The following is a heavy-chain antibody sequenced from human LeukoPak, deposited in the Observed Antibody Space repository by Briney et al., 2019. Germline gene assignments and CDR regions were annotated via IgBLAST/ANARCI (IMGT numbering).Heavy chain of an antibody. CDR3: ATVLRFLEWYLN. CDR2: FDPEDGET. CDR1: GYTLTELS. Sequence: ASVKVSCKVSGYTLTELSMHWVRQAPGKGLEWMGGFDPEDGETIYAQKFQGRVTMTEDTSTDTAYMELSSLRSEDTAVYYCATVLRFLEWYLNWGQGTLVTVSS. J-gene: IGHJ4*02. V-gene: IGHV1-24*01. D-gene: IGHD3-3*01.